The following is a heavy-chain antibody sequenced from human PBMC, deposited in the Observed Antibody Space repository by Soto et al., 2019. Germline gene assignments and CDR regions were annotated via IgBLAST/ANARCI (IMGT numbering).Heavy chain of an antibody. Sequence: GESLKISCKGSGYSFTSYWISWVRQMPGKGLEWMGRIDPSDSYTNYSPSFQGHVTISADKSISTAYLQWSSLKASDTAMYYCARDRIAAAGTESYYSYYGMDVWCQATTVTVSS. D-gene: IGHD6-13*01. CDR3: ARDRIAAAGTESYYSYYGMDV. J-gene: IGHJ6*02. CDR1: GYSFTSYW. CDR2: IDPSDSYT. V-gene: IGHV5-10-1*01.